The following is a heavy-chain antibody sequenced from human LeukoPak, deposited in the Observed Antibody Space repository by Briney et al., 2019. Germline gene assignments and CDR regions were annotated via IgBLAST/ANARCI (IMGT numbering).Heavy chain of an antibody. Sequence: GGSLRLSCAASGFTFSSYGMHWVRQAPGKGLEWVAVIWYDGSNKYYADSVKGRFTISRDNSKNTLYLQMNSLRAEDTAVYYCAKCRSIAVAGTPFDYWGQGTLVTVSS. CDR1: GFTFSSYG. CDR2: IWYDGSNK. V-gene: IGHV3-33*06. D-gene: IGHD6-19*01. J-gene: IGHJ4*02. CDR3: AKCRSIAVAGTPFDY.